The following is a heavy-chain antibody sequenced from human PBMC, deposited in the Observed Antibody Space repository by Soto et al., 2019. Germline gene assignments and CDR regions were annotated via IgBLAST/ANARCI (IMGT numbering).Heavy chain of an antibody. Sequence: ASVKVSCKASGYTFTSYGISWVRQAPGQGLEWMGWISAYNGNTNYAQKLQGRVTMTTDTSTSTAYMELRSLRSDDTAVYYFARDQAIGIVVVPAAMVWFDPWGQGTLVTVSS. CDR2: ISAYNGNT. CDR3: ARDQAIGIVVVPAAMVWFDP. J-gene: IGHJ5*02. CDR1: GYTFTSYG. V-gene: IGHV1-18*01. D-gene: IGHD2-2*01.